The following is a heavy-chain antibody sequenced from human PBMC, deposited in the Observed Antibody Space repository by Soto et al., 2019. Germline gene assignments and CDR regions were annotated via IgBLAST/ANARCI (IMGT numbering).Heavy chain of an antibody. CDR3: VRDLSIAGDF. CDR2: IAHDAKNQ. Sequence: QELLVESGGGVVQPGRSLRLSCAASGFNFGVYGMYWVRQAPGKGLEWVSTIAHDAKNQWYSDSVKGGFIVSRDNPKNSLDLRMDSLRDEDTSVYYFVRDLSIAGDFWGQGALVIVSS. CDR1: GFNFGVYG. J-gene: IGHJ4*02. V-gene: IGHV3-33*05. D-gene: IGHD3-16*02.